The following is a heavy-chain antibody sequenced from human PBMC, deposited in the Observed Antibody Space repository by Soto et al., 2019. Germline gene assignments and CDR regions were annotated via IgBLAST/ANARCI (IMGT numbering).Heavy chain of an antibody. CDR2: IIPIFGTA. J-gene: IGHJ5*02. D-gene: IGHD2-2*01. CDR1: GGTFSSYA. Sequence: LVKVSCKASGGTFSSYAISWVRQAPGQGLEWMGGIIPIFGTANYAQKFQGRVTITADESTSTAYMELSSLRSEDTAVYYCARDRCSSTSCYHWFDPWGQGTLVTVSS. CDR3: ARDRCSSTSCYHWFDP. V-gene: IGHV1-69*13.